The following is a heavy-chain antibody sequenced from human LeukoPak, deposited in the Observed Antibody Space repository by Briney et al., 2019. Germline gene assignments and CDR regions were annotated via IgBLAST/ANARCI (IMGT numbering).Heavy chain of an antibody. J-gene: IGHJ4*02. V-gene: IGHV4-59*01. CDR1: GGSFSGYY. CDR3: ARGARGYPDDNFDY. D-gene: IGHD5-12*01. Sequence: PSETLSLTCAVYGGSFSGYYWSWIRQPPGKGLEWIGYISYSGSTNYSPSLKSRVTISVDTSKKQFSLNLNSVTAADTAIYYCARGARGYPDDNFDYWGQGTLVTVSS. CDR2: ISYSGST.